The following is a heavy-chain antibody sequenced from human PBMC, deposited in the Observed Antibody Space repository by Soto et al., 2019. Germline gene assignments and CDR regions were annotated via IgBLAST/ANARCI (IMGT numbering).Heavy chain of an antibody. J-gene: IGHJ3*02. CDR2: IFWDGDK. Sequence: QITLKESGPTLVKPTQPLTVTCTLSGFSFSTSGMAVGWIRQPHGKAPEWLGLIFWDGDKRDSPSLKTRLTLTNPPSPTHVVPTIPHMAPVHSGTYYCAFRRTLLPPGHPFDIWRRPTELTLSS. CDR3: AFRRTLLPPGHPFDI. D-gene: IGHD1-7*01. V-gene: IGHV2-5*02. CDR1: GFSFSTSGMA.